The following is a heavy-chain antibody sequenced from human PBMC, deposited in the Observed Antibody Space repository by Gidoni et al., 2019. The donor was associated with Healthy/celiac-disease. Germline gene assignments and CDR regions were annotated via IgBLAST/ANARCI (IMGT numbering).Heavy chain of an antibody. CDR2: IWYDENHK. V-gene: IGHV3-33*01. Sequence: QVQLVDPGGGVAQPGRALRLSCAASGLTFSAYGMHWVRQAPGKGLEWVAVIWYDENHKYYANSVKGRFTISRDNSKDPLYLQMNSLGAEDTAVYYCAGDEGGLGYWGQGTLVTVSS. D-gene: IGHD3-16*01. CDR1: GLTFSAYG. CDR3: AGDEGGLGY. J-gene: IGHJ4*02.